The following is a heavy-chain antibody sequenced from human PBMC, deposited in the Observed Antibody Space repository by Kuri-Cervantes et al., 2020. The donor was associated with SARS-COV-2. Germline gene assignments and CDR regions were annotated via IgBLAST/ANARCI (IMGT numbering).Heavy chain of an antibody. Sequence: ASVKVSCKASGYTFTSYGISWVRQAPGQGLEWMGWISAYNGNTNYAQKLQGRVTMTTDTSTSTAYMELRSLRSDDTAVYYCARESPDGSYYVSRGLNYYYYYMDVWGKGTTVTVSS. CDR3: ARESPDGSYYVSRGLNYYYYYMDV. CDR2: ISAYNGNT. CDR1: GYTFTSYG. J-gene: IGHJ6*03. D-gene: IGHD1-26*01. V-gene: IGHV1-18*01.